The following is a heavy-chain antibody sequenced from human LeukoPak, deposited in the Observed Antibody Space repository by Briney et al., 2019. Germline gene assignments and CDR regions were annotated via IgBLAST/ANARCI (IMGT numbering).Heavy chain of an antibody. V-gene: IGHV3-49*04. D-gene: IGHD3-10*01. J-gene: IGHJ4*02. CDR2: IRSKTYGGTT. CDR3: TGSFGELTFFDY. CDR1: GFTFGDYG. Sequence: GGSLRLSCTTSGFTFGDYGLIWVRQAPGKGLEWVSFIRSKTYGGTTEYAASVKGRFTISRDDSKSIAYLQMNSLKTEDTAVYSCTGSFGELTFFDYWGQGTLVTVSS.